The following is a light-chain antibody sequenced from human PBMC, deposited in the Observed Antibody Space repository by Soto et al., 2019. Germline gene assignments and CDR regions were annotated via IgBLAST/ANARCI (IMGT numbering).Light chain of an antibody. CDR1: ASDIGGYTF. CDR2: DVN. V-gene: IGLV2-8*01. CDR3: SSHGGPTPYV. J-gene: IGLJ1*01. Sequence: QSALTQPPSASGSPGQSVAISCTGTASDIGGYTFDSWYQQHPGKATKLLLYDVNQRPSGVPDRFSGSKSGNTASLTVSGLQAEDEADYYGSSHGGPTPYVFGTGTKLTVL.